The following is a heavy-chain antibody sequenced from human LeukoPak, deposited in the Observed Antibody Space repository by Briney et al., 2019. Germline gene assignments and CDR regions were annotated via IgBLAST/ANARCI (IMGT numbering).Heavy chain of an antibody. CDR1: GGSISSYY. CDR3: ARGTPGSSYYYYYYMDV. V-gene: IGHV4-59*01. J-gene: IGHJ6*03. Sequence: PSETLSLTCTVSGGSISSYYWSWIRQPPGKGLEWIGYNGGSTNYNPSLKSRVTISVDTSKNQFSLKLSSVTAADTAVYYCARGTPGSSYYYYYYMDVWGTGTTVTVSS. D-gene: IGHD3-10*01. CDR2: NGGST.